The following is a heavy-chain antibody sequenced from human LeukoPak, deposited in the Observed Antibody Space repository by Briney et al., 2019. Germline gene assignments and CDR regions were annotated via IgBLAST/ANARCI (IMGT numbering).Heavy chain of an antibody. CDR2: LYSGGST. Sequence: GSLRLSCAASGFTVSTNDMSWVRQAPGKGLEWVSVLYSGGSTSYADSVKGRFTISRDNSKNTLYLQVNSLRAGDTAVYYCTKSGAPDPYWGQGTMVTVSS. CDR3: TKSGAPDPY. D-gene: IGHD1-26*01. J-gene: IGHJ3*01. V-gene: IGHV3-53*01. CDR1: GFTVSTND.